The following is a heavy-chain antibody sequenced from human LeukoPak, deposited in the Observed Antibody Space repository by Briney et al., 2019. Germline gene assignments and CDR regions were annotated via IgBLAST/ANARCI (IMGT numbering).Heavy chain of an antibody. Sequence: GASVTVSCTASGYTFTSYYMHWVRQALGQGLEWMGMMNPSGGSTSYAQKCQGRVTLTRETSTSTVYMELSSLRSEDTAVYYCARGGETSDTNWFDPWGQGTLVTVSS. CDR1: GYTFTSYY. CDR3: ARGGETSDTNWFDP. J-gene: IGHJ5*02. D-gene: IGHD3-16*01. V-gene: IGHV1-46*01. CDR2: MNPSGGST.